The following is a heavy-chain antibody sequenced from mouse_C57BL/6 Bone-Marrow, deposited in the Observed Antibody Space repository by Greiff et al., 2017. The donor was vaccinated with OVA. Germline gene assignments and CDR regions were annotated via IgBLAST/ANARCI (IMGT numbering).Heavy chain of an antibody. CDR2: ISSGGSYT. Sequence: EVMLVESGGDLVKPGGSLKLSCAASGFTFSSYGMSWVRQTPDKRLEWVATISSGGSYTYYPDSVKGRFTISRDNAKNTLYLQMSSLKSEDTAMYYCASPLGRRFAYWGQGTLVTVSA. CDR3: ASPLGRRFAY. D-gene: IGHD4-1*01. V-gene: IGHV5-6*01. CDR1: GFTFSSYG. J-gene: IGHJ3*01.